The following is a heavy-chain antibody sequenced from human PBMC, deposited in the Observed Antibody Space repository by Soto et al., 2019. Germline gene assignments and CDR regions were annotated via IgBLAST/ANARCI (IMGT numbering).Heavy chain of an antibody. J-gene: IGHJ5*02. CDR3: AHTPYSSSWYSYLESGSNGFDP. CDR1: GFSLSTSGVG. V-gene: IGHV2-5*01. D-gene: IGHD6-13*01. CDR2: IYWNDDK. Sequence: QITLKESGPTLVKPTQTLTLTCTFSGFSLSTSGVGVGWIRQPPGKALEWLALIYWNDDKRYSPSLKSRLTITKDTSQNPVVLTMTNMDPVDTATYYCAHTPYSSSWYSYLESGSNGFDPWGQGTLVTVSS.